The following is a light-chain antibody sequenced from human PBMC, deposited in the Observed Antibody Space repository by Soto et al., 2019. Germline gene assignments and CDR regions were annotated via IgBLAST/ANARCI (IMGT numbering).Light chain of an antibody. Sequence: DIQITQSPSTLSASVGDRVTITCRASQSVSSWLAWYQQKPGKAPKLLIYQASSLESGVPSRFSGSGSGTEFTLTISSLQPDDFATYYCQQYNSYSSFGPGTKVDIK. CDR2: QAS. CDR3: QQYNSYSS. V-gene: IGKV1-5*03. CDR1: QSVSSW. J-gene: IGKJ1*01.